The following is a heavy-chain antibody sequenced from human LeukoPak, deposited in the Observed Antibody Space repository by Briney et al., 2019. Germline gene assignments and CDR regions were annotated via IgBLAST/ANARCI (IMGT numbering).Heavy chain of an antibody. D-gene: IGHD2-2*01. CDR1: GGSFSGYY. V-gene: IGHV4-34*01. CDR2: INHSGST. CDR3: ARGRPNIVVPAARRTFDY. J-gene: IGHJ4*02. Sequence: SETLSLTCAVYGGSFSGYYWSWIRQPPGKGLEWTGEINHSGSTNYNPSLKSRVTISVDTSKNQFSLKLSSVTAADTAVYYCARGRPNIVVPAARRTFDYWGQGTLVTVSS.